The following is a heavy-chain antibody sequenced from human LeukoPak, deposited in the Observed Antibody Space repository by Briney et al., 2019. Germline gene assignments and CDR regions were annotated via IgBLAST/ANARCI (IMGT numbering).Heavy chain of an antibody. CDR2: IYYSGST. CDR1: GGSISSSSYY. CDR3: ARQDGGYYYDSSGYYYVGDAFDI. J-gene: IGHJ3*02. Sequence: PSETLSLTCTVSGGSISSSSYYWGWIRQPPGKGLEWIGSIYYSGSTYYNPSLKSRVTISVDTSKNQFSLKLSSVTAADTAVYYCARQDGGYYYDSSGYYYVGDAFDIWGQRTMVTVSS. D-gene: IGHD3-22*01. V-gene: IGHV4-39*01.